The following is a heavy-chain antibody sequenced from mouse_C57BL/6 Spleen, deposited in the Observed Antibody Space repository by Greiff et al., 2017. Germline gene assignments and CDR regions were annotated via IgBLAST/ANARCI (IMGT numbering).Heavy chain of an antibody. J-gene: IGHJ4*01. V-gene: IGHV1-64*01. CDR1: GYTFTSYW. CDR3: ARGAYYSNYFYAMDY. D-gene: IGHD2-5*01. CDR2: IHPNSGST. Sequence: VQLQQSGAELVKPGASVKLSCKASGYTFTSYWMHWVKQRPGQGLEWIGMIHPNSGSTNYNEKFKSKATLTVDKSSSTAYMQLSSLTSEDSAVYYCARGAYYSNYFYAMDYWGQGTSVTVSS.